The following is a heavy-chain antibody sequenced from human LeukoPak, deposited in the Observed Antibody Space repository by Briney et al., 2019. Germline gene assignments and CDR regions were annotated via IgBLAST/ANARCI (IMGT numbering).Heavy chain of an antibody. Sequence: PGGSLRLSCAASGFTFSSYAMSWVRQAPGKGLEWVSAISGSGGSTYYADSVKGRFTISRDNSKNTLYLQMNSLRAEDTAVYYCARDDALGGKDPVYYYYYGMDVWGQGTTVTVSS. V-gene: IGHV3-23*01. CDR1: GFTFSSYA. D-gene: IGHD2-15*01. CDR3: ARDDALGGKDPVYYYYYGMDV. J-gene: IGHJ6*02. CDR2: ISGSGGST.